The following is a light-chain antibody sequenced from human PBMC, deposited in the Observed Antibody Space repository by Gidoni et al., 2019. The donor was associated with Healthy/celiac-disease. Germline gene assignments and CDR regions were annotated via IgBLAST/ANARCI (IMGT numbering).Light chain of an antibody. J-gene: IGLJ3*02. CDR3: QSYDSSLSGWV. Sequence: QSVLTQPPPVSGATGQRVTITCTGSSSNIGAGYDVHWYQQLPGTAPNLLIYGNSNRPSGVPDRFSGSKSGTSASLAITGLQAEDEADYYCQSYDSSLSGWVFGGGTKLTVL. CDR2: GNS. V-gene: IGLV1-40*01. CDR1: SSNIGAGYD.